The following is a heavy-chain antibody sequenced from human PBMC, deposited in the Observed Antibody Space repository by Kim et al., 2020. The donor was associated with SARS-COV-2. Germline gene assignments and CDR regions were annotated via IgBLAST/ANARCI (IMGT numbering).Heavy chain of an antibody. D-gene: IGHD3-10*01. Sequence: SETLSLTCTVSGDSVSGGSYYWSWIRQPPGKGLEWIGYIHYSGSTNYNPSLKSRVTISVDTSKNQFSLKLRSVTAADTSVYYCAGVSGSSDAFDIWGQGTKVTVS. J-gene: IGHJ3*02. V-gene: IGHV4-61*01. CDR2: IHYSGST. CDR1: GDSVSGGSYY. CDR3: AGVSGSSDAFDI.